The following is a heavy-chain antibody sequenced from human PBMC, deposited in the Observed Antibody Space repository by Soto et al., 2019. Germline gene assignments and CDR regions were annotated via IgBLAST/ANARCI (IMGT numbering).Heavy chain of an antibody. V-gene: IGHV3-33*01. D-gene: IGHD6-19*01. J-gene: IGHJ4*02. Sequence: QVQLVESGGGVVQPGRSLRLSCAASGFNFSSYVMHWVRQAPGKGLEWVADIWYDGGNKYYGDSVKGRFTISRDNSKNTLYLQMNSLRAEDTAVSYCARDGQWLPRDGLRSSYYFDYWGQGTLVTVSS. CDR3: ARDGQWLPRDGLRSSYYFDY. CDR1: GFNFSSYV. CDR2: IWYDGGNK.